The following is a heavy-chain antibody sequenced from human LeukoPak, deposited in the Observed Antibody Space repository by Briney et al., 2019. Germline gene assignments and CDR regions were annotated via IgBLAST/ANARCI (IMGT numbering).Heavy chain of an antibody. CDR2: IKQDGSNK. J-gene: IGHJ4*02. V-gene: IGHV3-7*04. CDR1: GFTFSGYW. CDR3: ARARDGYRTDYFDY. D-gene: IGHD5-24*01. Sequence: GGSLRLSCAASGFTFSGYWMSWVRQAPGKGLEWVANIKQDGSNKYYADSVKGRFTISRDNSKNTLYLQMNSLRAEDTAVYYCARARDGYRTDYFDYWGQGTLVTVSS.